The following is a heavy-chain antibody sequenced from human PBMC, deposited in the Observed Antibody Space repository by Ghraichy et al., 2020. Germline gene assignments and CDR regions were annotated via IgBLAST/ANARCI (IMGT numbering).Heavy chain of an antibody. J-gene: IGHJ4*02. V-gene: IGHV4-59*01. CDR1: GGSISSYY. Sequence: SQTLSLTCTVSGGSISSYYWSWIRQPPGKGLEWIGYIYYNGSTNYNPSLKSRVTISVDTSKNQFSLKLSSVTAADTAVYYCARVDSSGYYFLFDYWGQGTLVTVSS. CDR3: ARVDSSGYYFLFDY. CDR2: IYYNGST. D-gene: IGHD3-22*01.